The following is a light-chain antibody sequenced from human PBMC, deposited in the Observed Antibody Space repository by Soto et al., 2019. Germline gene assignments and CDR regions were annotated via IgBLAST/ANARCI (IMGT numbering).Light chain of an antibody. CDR3: QQYGSSPQT. CDR2: DAS. CDR1: QSVRSY. J-gene: IGKJ1*01. V-gene: IGKV3-11*01. Sequence: EIVLTQSPATLSLSPGERATLSCRASQSVRSYLAWYQQKPGQAPRLLIYDASNRATGIPARFSGSGSGTDFTLTISSLEPEDFAVYYCQQYGSSPQTFGQGTKVEIK.